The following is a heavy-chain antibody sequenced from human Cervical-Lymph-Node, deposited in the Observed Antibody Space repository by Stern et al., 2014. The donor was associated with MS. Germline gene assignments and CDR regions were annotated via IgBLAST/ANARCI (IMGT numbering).Heavy chain of an antibody. CDR1: GYTFLSYA. CDR3: VRKGGNGYDHFDY. D-gene: IGHD5-12*01. CDR2: INVGNGNT. J-gene: IGHJ4*02. Sequence: QLVQSGAEVKKPGASVKVSCKASGYTFLSYAMHWVRQAPGQMLEWMGGINVGNGNTKYSQKFQGRVTITRDTSASTAYMELSSLRSEDTAVYYCVRKGGNGYDHFDYWGQGTLVTVSS. V-gene: IGHV1-3*01.